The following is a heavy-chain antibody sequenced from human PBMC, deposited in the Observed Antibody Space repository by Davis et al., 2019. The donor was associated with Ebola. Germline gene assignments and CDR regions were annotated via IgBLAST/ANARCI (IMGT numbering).Heavy chain of an antibody. CDR2: ITASGGAT. Sequence: GESLKISCAAAGFTFSSSAMTWVRQAPGKGLEWVSAITASGGATYYAASVKGRFTISRDNSNNTLFLQMNSLRAEDTAVYYCAKDLYSSGWWGGAFDIWGQGTMVTVSS. V-gene: IGHV3-23*01. CDR1: GFTFSSSA. D-gene: IGHD6-19*01. CDR3: AKDLYSSGWWGGAFDI. J-gene: IGHJ3*02.